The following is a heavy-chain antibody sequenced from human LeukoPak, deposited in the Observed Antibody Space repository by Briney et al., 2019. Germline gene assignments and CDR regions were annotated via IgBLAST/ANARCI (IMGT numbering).Heavy chain of an antibody. D-gene: IGHD6-13*01. CDR2: IYYTGST. Sequence: PSETLSLTCTVSGDSISSSSYFWGWIRQPPGKGLEWIGSIYYTGSTHYNLSLKSLFTISVDTPKNQSSLKLSSVTAADTAVYYCARDQGGGSGWYDYWGQGILVTVSS. CDR1: GDSISSSSYF. J-gene: IGHJ4*02. V-gene: IGHV4-39*02. CDR3: ARDQGGGSGWYDY.